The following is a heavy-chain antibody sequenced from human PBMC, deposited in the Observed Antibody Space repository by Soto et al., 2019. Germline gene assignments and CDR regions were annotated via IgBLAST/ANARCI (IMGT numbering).Heavy chain of an antibody. CDR1: GFSLSTSGMR. CDR3: ARSIRRAPNDAFDI. V-gene: IGHV2-70*04. CDR2: IDWDDDK. J-gene: IGHJ3*02. Sequence: GSGPTLVNPTQTLTLTCTFSGFSLSTSGMRVSWIRQPPGKALEWLARIDWDDDKFYSTSLKTRLTISKDTSKNQVGLTMTNMDPVDTATYYCARSIRRAPNDAFDIWGQGTMVTVSS. D-gene: IGHD3-10*01.